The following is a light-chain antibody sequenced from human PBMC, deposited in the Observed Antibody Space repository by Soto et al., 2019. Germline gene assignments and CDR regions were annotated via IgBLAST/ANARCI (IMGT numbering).Light chain of an antibody. CDR1: QSVSSY. CDR3: QQRSNWPS. J-gene: IGKJ4*01. CDR2: DAS. V-gene: IGKV3-11*01. Sequence: EIVLTQSPATLSLSPGERATLSCRASQSVSSYLDWYQQKPGQAPRLLIYDASNRATGIPARFSGSGSGTDFTLTISSLEPEYFAVYYCQQRSNWPSFGGGTKVEIK.